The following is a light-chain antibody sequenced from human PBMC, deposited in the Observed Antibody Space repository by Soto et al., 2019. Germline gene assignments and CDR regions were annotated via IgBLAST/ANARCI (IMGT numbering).Light chain of an antibody. J-gene: IGKJ1*01. CDR3: QQYDTYWR. V-gene: IGKV3-15*01. CDR1: QSVSSN. Sequence: EIVLTHSPGAVSLSARERATVSCRASQSVSSNLAWYQQKPGQAPRLLIYGASTRATGIPARFSGSGSGTDFTLTISSLQPDDFATYCCQQYDTYWRSCQRTNVDIK. CDR2: GAS.